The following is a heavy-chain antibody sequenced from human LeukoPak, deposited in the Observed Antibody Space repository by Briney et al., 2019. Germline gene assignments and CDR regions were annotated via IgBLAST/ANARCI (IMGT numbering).Heavy chain of an antibody. CDR2: INPNSGDT. V-gene: IGHV1-2*02. D-gene: IGHD2-2*01. CDR3: ARVQYQLLFEGNWFDP. J-gene: IGHJ5*02. Sequence: ASVKVSCKASGYTFTGYYIHWVRQAPGQGLEWMGWINPNSGDTHYAQKFQGRVTMTRDTSISTAYMDLNSLISDDTAVYYCARVQYQLLFEGNWFDPWGQGTLVTDSS. CDR1: GYTFTGYY.